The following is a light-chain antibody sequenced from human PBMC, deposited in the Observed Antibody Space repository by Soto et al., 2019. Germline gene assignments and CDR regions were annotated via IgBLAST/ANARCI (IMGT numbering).Light chain of an antibody. CDR2: EVR. Sequence: QSALTQPASVSGSPGQSVTISCTGTSSDVGSYNYVAWYQQFPGKTPKLIIYEVRNRPSGVSDRFSGSKSGNTASLTISGLQAEDEADYYCNSYTNSSAVVFGGGTQLTVL. CDR1: SSDVGSYNY. V-gene: IGLV2-14*01. J-gene: IGLJ2*01. CDR3: NSYTNSSAVV.